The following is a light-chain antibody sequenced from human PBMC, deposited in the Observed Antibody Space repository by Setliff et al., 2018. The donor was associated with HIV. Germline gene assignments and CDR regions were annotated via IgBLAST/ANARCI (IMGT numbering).Light chain of an antibody. CDR2: DVN. V-gene: IGLV2-14*02. CDR3: SSYAINDALL. J-gene: IGLJ1*01. Sequence: QSALTQPASVSGSPGQSITISCSGNKSDIGTYNLVSWYQQYPGKAPQLTIYDVNKRPSGVSARFSGSKSGNTASLTISALQAGDEADYYCSSYAINDALLFGAGTKVTV. CDR1: KSDIGTYNL.